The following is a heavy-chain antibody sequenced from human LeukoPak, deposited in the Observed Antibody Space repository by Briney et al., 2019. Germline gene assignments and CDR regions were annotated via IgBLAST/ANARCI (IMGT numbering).Heavy chain of an antibody. V-gene: IGHV4-59*01. Sequence: PSETLSLTCTVSGGSLSNYYWSWLRQPPGKGLEWIGYIYYSGSTNNNPSLRSRITILVDRSKNQFSLKLSSVTAADTAVYFCARDRGGGCGSGPLDAFDIWGQGTMVTVSS. J-gene: IGHJ3*02. CDR2: IYYSGST. CDR1: GGSLSNYY. CDR3: ARDRGGGCGSGPLDAFDI. D-gene: IGHD3-10*01.